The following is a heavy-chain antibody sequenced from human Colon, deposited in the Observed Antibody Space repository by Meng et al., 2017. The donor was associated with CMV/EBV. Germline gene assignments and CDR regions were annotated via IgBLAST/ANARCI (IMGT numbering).Heavy chain of an antibody. J-gene: IGHJ3*02. CDR2: ISAYNGNT. D-gene: IGHD1-26*01. CDR3: AIYSGSYGWEAFDI. Sequence: ASAQVSCQASGYTFISYGISWVRQPPGQGLEWMGWISAYNGNTNYAPKLQGRVTMTTDTSTSTAYMELRGLGSDDTAVYYCAIYSGSYGWEAFDIWGQGTMVTVSS. CDR1: GYTFISYG. V-gene: IGHV1-18*01.